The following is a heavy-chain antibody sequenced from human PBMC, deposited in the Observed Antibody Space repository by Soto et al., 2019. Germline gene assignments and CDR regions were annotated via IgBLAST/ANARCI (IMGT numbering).Heavy chain of an antibody. Sequence: PGGSLRLSCAASGFSFSFYWMYWVRQAPGKGRVWVSSINSDGSSTSYADSVKGRFTISRDNTENTVYLQMNSLRAEDTAVYYYARDRALTVYTLTGMDVWGQGTTVTVSS. V-gene: IGHV3-74*01. CDR3: ARDRALTVYTLTGMDV. D-gene: IGHD2-2*02. J-gene: IGHJ6*02. CDR1: GFSFSFYW. CDR2: INSDGSST.